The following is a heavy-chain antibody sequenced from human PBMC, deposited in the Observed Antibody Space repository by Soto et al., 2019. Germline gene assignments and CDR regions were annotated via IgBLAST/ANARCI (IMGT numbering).Heavy chain of an antibody. CDR2: INTGNGDT. D-gene: IGHD6-19*01. Sequence: QVQLVQSGTEVKKPGASVRVSCQASGYTFTTYPMHWVRQAPGQGLEWMAWINTGNGDTKYSQKFRGRVTVTRDTSASTAYMDLSSLQSEDTAVFYCASGSGWFSPDYWGQGTLVTVSS. CDR3: ASGSGWFSPDY. J-gene: IGHJ4*02. CDR1: GYTFTTYP. V-gene: IGHV1-3*04.